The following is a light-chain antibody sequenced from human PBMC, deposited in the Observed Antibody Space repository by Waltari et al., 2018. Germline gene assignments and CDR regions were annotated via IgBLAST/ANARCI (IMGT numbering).Light chain of an antibody. Sequence: EIVLTQSPATLSLSPGERATLSCRASQTVSSYLAWYQQKPGQAPRLLIYEASNRATGISARFSGSGSGTAFTLTISSLEPEDFAVYYCQQRSNWPITFGQGTRLEIK. CDR2: EAS. CDR3: QQRSNWPIT. CDR1: QTVSSY. V-gene: IGKV3-11*01. J-gene: IGKJ5*01.